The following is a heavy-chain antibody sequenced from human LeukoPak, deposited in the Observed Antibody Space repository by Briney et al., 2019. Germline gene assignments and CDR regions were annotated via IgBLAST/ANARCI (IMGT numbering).Heavy chain of an antibody. Sequence: GASVKVSCKASGYTFTSYGFSWVRQAPGQGLEWMGWISPYNGNTNYAQKLQGRVTMTTDTSTSTAYMELRSLRSDDTAVYYCARGSGAYSGSYYAWFDPWGQGTLVTVSS. V-gene: IGHV1-18*01. CDR1: GYTFTSYG. D-gene: IGHD1-26*01. J-gene: IGHJ5*02. CDR3: ARGSGAYSGSYYAWFDP. CDR2: ISPYNGNT.